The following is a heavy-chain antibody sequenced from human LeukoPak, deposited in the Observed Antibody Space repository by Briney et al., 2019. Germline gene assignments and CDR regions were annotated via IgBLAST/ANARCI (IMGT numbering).Heavy chain of an antibody. CDR2: INPSGGST. CDR3: ARDRGNDYGDYTFDH. Sequence: ASVKVSCKASGYTFTSYYMHWVRQAPGQGLEWMGIINPSGGSTSYAQKFQGRVTMTRDMSTSTVYMELSSLRSEDTAVYYCARDRGNDYGDYTFDHWGQGTLVTVSS. CDR1: GYTFTSYY. J-gene: IGHJ4*02. D-gene: IGHD4-17*01. V-gene: IGHV1-46*01.